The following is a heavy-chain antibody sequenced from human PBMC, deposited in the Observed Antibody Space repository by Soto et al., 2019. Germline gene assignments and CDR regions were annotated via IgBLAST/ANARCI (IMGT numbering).Heavy chain of an antibody. D-gene: IGHD2-15*01. CDR3: ARLVGVYYYYYGIDV. J-gene: IGHJ6*02. CDR2: IYYSGST. V-gene: IGHV4-61*01. Sequence: SSETLSLTCTVSGFSVSSGSYYWSWIRQPPGKGLEWIGYIYYSGSTNYNPSLKSRVTISVDTSKNQFSLKLSSVTAADTAVYYCARLVGVYYYYYGIDVWGQGTTVTVSS. CDR1: GFSVSSGSYY.